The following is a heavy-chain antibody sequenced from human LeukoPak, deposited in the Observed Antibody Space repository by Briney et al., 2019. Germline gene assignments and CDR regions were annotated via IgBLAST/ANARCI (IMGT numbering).Heavy chain of an antibody. V-gene: IGHV3-23*01. Sequence: QPGGSLRLSCAASGFTFSSYAMSWVRQAPGKGLEWVSAISGSGGSTYYADSVKGRFTISRDNSKNTLYLQMNSLRSEDTAVYYCARLRINVLLWFGELYSRNYFDYWGQGTLVAVSS. CDR1: GFTFSSYA. CDR3: ARLRINVLLWFGELYSRNYFDY. D-gene: IGHD3-10*01. J-gene: IGHJ4*02. CDR2: ISGSGGST.